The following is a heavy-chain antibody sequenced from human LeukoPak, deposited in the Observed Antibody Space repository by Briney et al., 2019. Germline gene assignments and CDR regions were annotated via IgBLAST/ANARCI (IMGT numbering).Heavy chain of an antibody. CDR2: ICWNSGSI. D-gene: IGHD6-19*01. CDR3: AKESGWQWLPMWPDY. Sequence: GRCLSLFCAVSILTYDVYSMHWVRQAPGKGLEWGLGICWNSGSIGYTDSVKGRFTISRDNAKDSLYLQMNSLRAEDTALYSSAKESGWQWLPMWPDYWGQGTLVTVSS. V-gene: IGHV3-9*01. J-gene: IGHJ4*02. CDR1: ILTYDVYS.